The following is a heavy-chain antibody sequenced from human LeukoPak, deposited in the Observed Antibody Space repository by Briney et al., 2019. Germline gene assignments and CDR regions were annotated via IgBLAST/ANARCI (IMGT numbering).Heavy chain of an antibody. Sequence: GRSLRLSCAASGFTFSSSGMSWVRQAPGKGLEWVAFVQSDVNKKYYGDSVKGRFTISRDNAKKSVYLQMNNLRVEDTAVYYCARGGMGTISYWGQGTLVTVSS. V-gene: IGHV3-33*08. D-gene: IGHD5-24*01. CDR2: VQSDVNKK. CDR3: ARGGMGTISY. J-gene: IGHJ4*02. CDR1: GFTFSSSG.